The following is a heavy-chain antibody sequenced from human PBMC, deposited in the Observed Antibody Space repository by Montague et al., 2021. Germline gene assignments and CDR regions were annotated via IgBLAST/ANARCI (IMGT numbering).Heavy chain of an antibody. Sequence: TLSLTCTVSGGSISSGGYYWSWIRQHPGNGLEWIGYIYYRGSTYYNPSLKSRVSISVDTSKNQFSLKLSSVTAADTAVYYCARVTDSSGYYWGAFDIWGQGTMVTVSS. CDR2: IYYRGST. D-gene: IGHD3-22*01. V-gene: IGHV4-31*03. J-gene: IGHJ3*02. CDR3: ARVTDSSGYYWGAFDI. CDR1: GGSISSGGYY.